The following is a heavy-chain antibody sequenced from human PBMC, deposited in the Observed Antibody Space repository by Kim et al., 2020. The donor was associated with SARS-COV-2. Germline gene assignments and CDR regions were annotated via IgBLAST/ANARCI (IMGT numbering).Heavy chain of an antibody. V-gene: IGHV4-39*01. Sequence: YYNTSIKSPVTISVETARNQFSLRLRSVTAADTAVYYCAGLRNGDYYFDFWGQGTLVTVSA. CDR3: AGLRNGDYYFDF. J-gene: IGHJ4*02. D-gene: IGHD4-17*01.